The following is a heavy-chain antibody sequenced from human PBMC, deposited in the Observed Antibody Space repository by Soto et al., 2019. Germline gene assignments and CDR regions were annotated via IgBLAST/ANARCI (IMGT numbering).Heavy chain of an antibody. Sequence: GGSLRLSCAASGFTFDDYAMPWVRQAPGKGLEWVSAIGGSGGSIYYAASVKGRFTISRDNSRDTVDLQMNSLRAEDTAVYYCARDRYSSSPPAYYFDYWGQGTLVTVSS. CDR1: GFTFDDYA. V-gene: IGHV3-23*01. CDR2: IGGSGGSI. J-gene: IGHJ4*02. CDR3: ARDRYSSSPPAYYFDY. D-gene: IGHD6-6*01.